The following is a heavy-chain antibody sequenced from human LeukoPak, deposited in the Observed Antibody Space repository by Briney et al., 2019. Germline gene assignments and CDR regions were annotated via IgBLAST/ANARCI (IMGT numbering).Heavy chain of an antibody. Sequence: ASVKVSCKASGYTFTSYAMHWVRQAPGQGLEWMGIINPSGGSTSYAQKFQGRVTMTRDTSTSTVYMELSSLRSEDTAVYYCARTYYYDSSGYYYTPGAFDIWGQGTMVTVSS. CDR2: INPSGGST. D-gene: IGHD3-22*01. J-gene: IGHJ3*02. CDR1: GYTFTSYA. CDR3: ARTYYYDSSGYYYTPGAFDI. V-gene: IGHV1-46*01.